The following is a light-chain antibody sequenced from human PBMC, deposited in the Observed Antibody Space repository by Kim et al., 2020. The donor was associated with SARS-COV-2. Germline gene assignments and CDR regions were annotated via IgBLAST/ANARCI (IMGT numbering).Light chain of an antibody. CDR2: GAS. Sequence: ATITCKSSQSVLSSSSNKNYLGWHQQKPGQPPRLLIYGASSRESGVPDRFGGSGSGTDFTLTISSLQAEDVAVYYCQQYYTTPITFGQGTRLEIK. CDR1: QSVLSSSSNKNY. CDR3: QQYYTTPIT. V-gene: IGKV4-1*01. J-gene: IGKJ5*01.